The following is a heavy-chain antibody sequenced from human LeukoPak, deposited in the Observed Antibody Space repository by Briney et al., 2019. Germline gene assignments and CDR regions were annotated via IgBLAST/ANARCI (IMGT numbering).Heavy chain of an antibody. V-gene: IGHV1-69*06. J-gene: IGHJ4*02. CDR1: GGTFSSYA. Sequence: ASVKVSCKASGGTFSSYAISWVRQAPGQGLEWMGGIIPIFGTANYAQKFQGRVTITADKSTSTAYMELSSLRSEDTAVYYCARDPPAVDTAMVTPGDYWGQGTLVTVSS. CDR2: IIPIFGTA. CDR3: ARDPPAVDTAMVTPGDY. D-gene: IGHD5-18*01.